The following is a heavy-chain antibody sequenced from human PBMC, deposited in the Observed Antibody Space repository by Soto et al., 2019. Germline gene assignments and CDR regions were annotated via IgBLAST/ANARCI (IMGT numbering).Heavy chain of an antibody. Sequence: GASVKLCCKASGYAYTGYYMHWLRQATGQGLEWMGWINPNSGGTNYAQKFQGWVTMTRDTSISTAYMELSRLRSDDTAVYYCATSKYSSSWSYGMDVWGQGTTVTVSS. CDR1: GYAYTGYY. V-gene: IGHV1-2*04. D-gene: IGHD6-13*01. J-gene: IGHJ6*02. CDR3: ATSKYSSSWSYGMDV. CDR2: INPNSGGT.